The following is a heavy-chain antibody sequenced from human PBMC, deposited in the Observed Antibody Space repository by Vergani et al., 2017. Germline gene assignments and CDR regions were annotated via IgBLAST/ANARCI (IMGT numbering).Heavy chain of an antibody. CDR2: ISWDCGST. CDR3: AKDIIKFSTGIEAFDI. Sequence: EVQLVESGGVVVQPGGSLRLSCAASGFTFDDYAMHWVRQAPGKGLEWVSLISWDCGSTYYADSVKGRFTISRDNSKNSLYLQMNSLRAEDTALYYCAKDIIKFSTGIEAFDIWGQGTMVTVSS. D-gene: IGHD1-14*01. J-gene: IGHJ3*02. V-gene: IGHV3-43D*03. CDR1: GFTFDDYA.